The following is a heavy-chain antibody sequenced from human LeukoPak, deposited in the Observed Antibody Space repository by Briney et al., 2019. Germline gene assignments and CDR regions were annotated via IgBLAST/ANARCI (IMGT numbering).Heavy chain of an antibody. V-gene: IGHV4-34*01. CDR2: IYYSGST. CDR3: ARLPGVYDSSDQFQPDY. CDR1: GGSFSGYY. J-gene: IGHJ4*02. Sequence: SETLSLTCAVYGGSFSGYYWGWIRQPPGKGLEWIGSIYYSGSTYYNPSLKSRVTISVDTSKNQFSLKLSSVTAADTAVYYCARLPGVYDSSDQFQPDYWGQGTLVTVSS. D-gene: IGHD3-22*01.